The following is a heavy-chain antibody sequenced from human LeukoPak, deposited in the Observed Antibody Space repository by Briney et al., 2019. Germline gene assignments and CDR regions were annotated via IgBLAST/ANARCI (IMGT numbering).Heavy chain of an antibody. CDR3: ARDLPTTLHPIDY. CDR1: GFTFSDYY. D-gene: IGHD4-11*01. V-gene: IGHV3-11*01. J-gene: IGHJ4*02. Sequence: GGSLRLSCAASGFTFSDYYMSWIRQAPGKGLEWVSYISSSGSTRYYADSVKGRFTISRDNAKNSLYLQMNSLRAEDTAVYYCARDLPTTLHPIDYWGQGTLVTVSS. CDR2: ISSSGSTR.